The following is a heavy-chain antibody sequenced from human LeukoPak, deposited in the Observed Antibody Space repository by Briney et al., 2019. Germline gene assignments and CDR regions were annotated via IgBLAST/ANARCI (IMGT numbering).Heavy chain of an antibody. CDR3: ARGRTGSTNYGY. V-gene: IGHV4-34*01. J-gene: IGHJ4*02. CDR2: INHVATT. Sequence: SETLSLTCGVSGGSFSDYLWSWIRQPPGKGLEWIGQINHVATTNYNPSLKSRVTMSVDRSKNQFSLRLSSVTAADRAVYYCARGRTGSTNYGYWGQGVLVTVSS. D-gene: IGHD3-10*01. CDR1: GGSFSDYL.